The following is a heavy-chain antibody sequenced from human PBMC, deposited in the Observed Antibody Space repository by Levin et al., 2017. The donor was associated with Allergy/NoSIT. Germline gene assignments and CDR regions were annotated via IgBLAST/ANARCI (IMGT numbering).Heavy chain of an antibody. CDR2: INPNSGGT. CDR1: GYTFTGYY. V-gene: IGHV1-2*02. D-gene: IGHD3-22*01. CDR3: ARDQKYYYDSSGYYFRGALDWFDP. Sequence: ASVKVSCKATGYTFTGYYMHWVRQAPGQGLEWVGWINPNSGGTNYAQKFQGRVTMTRDTSIDTAYMELIRLRSDDTAVYYCARDQKYYYDSSGYYFRGALDWFDPWGQGTLVTVSS. J-gene: IGHJ5*02.